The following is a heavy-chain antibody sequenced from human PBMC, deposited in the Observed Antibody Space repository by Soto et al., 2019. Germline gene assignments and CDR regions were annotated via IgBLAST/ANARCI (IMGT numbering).Heavy chain of an antibody. CDR3: SREGSSSWCKMSYYYYGMDV. CDR2: INHSGST. CDR1: GGSFSGYY. V-gene: IGHV4-34*01. D-gene: IGHD6-13*01. Sequence: SETLSLTCAVYGGSFSGYYWSWIRQPPGKGLEWIGEINHSGSTNYNPSLKSRVTISVDTSKNQFSLKLSSVTAADTAVYYCSREGSSSWCKMSYYYYGMDVWGQGTTVTVSS. J-gene: IGHJ6*02.